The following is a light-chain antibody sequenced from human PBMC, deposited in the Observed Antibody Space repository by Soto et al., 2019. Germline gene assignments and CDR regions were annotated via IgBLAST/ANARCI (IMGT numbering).Light chain of an antibody. CDR1: QSISSW. V-gene: IGKV1-5*01. J-gene: IGKJ1*01. CDR2: DAS. Sequence: DIQMTQSPSTLSATAGDRVTITCRASQSISSWLAWYQQKPGKAPKLLIYDASNLDSGVPSRFSGSGSGTEFSLTISNLQPDDCATYYCQQYENYWTLGQGTKVDIK. CDR3: QQYENYWT.